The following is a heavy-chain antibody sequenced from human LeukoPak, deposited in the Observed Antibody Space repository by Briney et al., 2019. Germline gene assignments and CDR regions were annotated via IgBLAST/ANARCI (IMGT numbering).Heavy chain of an antibody. D-gene: IGHD3-3*01. CDR1: ELTFSGYW. V-gene: IGHV3-23*01. CDR3: AKGNYDFWSGYCYYFDY. Sequence: GGSLRLSCAASELTFSGYWMSWVRQAPGKGLEWVSAISGSGGSTYYADSVKGRFTISRDNSKNTLYLQMNSLRAEDTAVYYCAKGNYDFWSGYCYYFDYWGQGTLVTVSS. J-gene: IGHJ4*02. CDR2: ISGSGGST.